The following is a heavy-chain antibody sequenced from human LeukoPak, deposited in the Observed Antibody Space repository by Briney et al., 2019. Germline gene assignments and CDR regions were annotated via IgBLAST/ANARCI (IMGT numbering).Heavy chain of an antibody. D-gene: IGHD1-7*01. CDR3: ARGPTISETGYFDY. CDR2: INHRGDT. Sequence: SETLSLTCAVYGGSFSSYYWSWIRQSPGKGLEWIAEINHRGDTNYNPSVKSRVTISVDTSKNQFSLKVTSLTAADTAVFYCARGPTISETGYFDYWGQGTLVTVSS. J-gene: IGHJ4*03. CDR1: GGSFSSYY. V-gene: IGHV4-34*01.